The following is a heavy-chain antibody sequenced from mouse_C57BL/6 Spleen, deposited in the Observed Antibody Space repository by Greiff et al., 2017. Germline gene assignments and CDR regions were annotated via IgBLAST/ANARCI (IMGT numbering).Heavy chain of an antibody. CDR1: GYTFTDYY. D-gene: IGHD1-1*01. CDR3: ARGNGGSSFYWYFDV. J-gene: IGHJ1*03. CDR2: IFPGSGST. V-gene: IGHV1-75*01. Sequence: QVQLQQSGPELVKPGASVKISCKASGYTFTDYYINWVKQRPGQGLEWIGWIFPGSGSTYYNEQFKGKATLTVDKSSSTAYMLLSSLTSEDSAVYFCARGNGGSSFYWYFDVWGTGTTVTVSS.